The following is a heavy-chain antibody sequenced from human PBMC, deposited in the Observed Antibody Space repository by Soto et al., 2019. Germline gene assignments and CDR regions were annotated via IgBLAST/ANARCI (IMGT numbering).Heavy chain of an antibody. Sequence: QVQLQESGPGLVMPSETLSLTCTVSGDSISGSPYFWGWIRQPPGKRLEWIGSIFYDGYTVYTPSLKVGVTISVDSSTTQFSLKLTSVASADTAIYFCARLQAAVPHYWGQGILVTVSS. CDR2: IFYDGYT. D-gene: IGHD6-13*01. J-gene: IGHJ4*02. CDR3: ARLQAAVPHY. CDR1: GDSISGSPYF. V-gene: IGHV4-39*01.